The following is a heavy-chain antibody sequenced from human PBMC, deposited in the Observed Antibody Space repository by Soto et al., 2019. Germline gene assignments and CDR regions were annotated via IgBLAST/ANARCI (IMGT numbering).Heavy chain of an antibody. V-gene: IGHV3-33*03. CDR2: IWHDGSNK. CDR1: GFTFSTYV. Sequence: GGSLRLSCAASGFTFSTYVMHWVRQAPGKGLEWVAVIWHDGSNKNYADSVKGRFTISRANAKNTLYLQMNSLRAEDTAVYYSARGDRGAFDLWGQGTMVTVSS. D-gene: IGHD2-21*02. CDR3: ARGDRGAFDL. J-gene: IGHJ3*01.